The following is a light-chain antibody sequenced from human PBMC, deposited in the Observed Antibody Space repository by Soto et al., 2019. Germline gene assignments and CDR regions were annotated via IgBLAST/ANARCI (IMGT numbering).Light chain of an antibody. J-gene: IGLJ1*01. CDR1: SNDVGGYNY. CDR3: CSYAATYFYV. Sequence: SARTHPRSLSCSPLQSVTISCTVTSNDVGGYNYVSWYQHHPGRAPKLIIYDVTQRPSGIPDRFSGSKSGNTASLTISGLQADDEADYHCCSYAATYFYVFGTGTKVTVL. V-gene: IGLV2-11*01. CDR2: DVT.